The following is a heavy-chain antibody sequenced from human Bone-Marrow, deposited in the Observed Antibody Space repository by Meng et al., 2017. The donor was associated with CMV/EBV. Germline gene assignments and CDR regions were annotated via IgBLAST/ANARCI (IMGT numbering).Heavy chain of an antibody. CDR2: ISAYNGNT. D-gene: IGHD6-19*01. CDR3: ARDTGYSSGWYGSNWFDP. Sequence: ASVKVSCKASGYTFTSYGISWVRQAPGQGLEWMGWISAYNGNTNYAQKLQGRVTMTTDTSTSTAYMELRSLRSDDTAVYYCARDTGYSSGWYGSNWFDPWGERTLVTVSS. J-gene: IGHJ5*02. V-gene: IGHV1-18*01. CDR1: GYTFTSYG.